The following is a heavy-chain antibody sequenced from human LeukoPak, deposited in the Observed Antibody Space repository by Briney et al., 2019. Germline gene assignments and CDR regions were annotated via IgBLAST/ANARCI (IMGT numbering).Heavy chain of an antibody. CDR3: AKHHYSSSRDYFDY. D-gene: IGHD6-13*01. CDR2: ISGSGGST. J-gene: IGHJ4*02. Sequence: GGSLRLSCAASGFTFGTYAMTWVRQAPGKGLEWVSVISGSGGSTNYADSVKGRFIISRDNSWNTLFLQMNSLRAEDTAVYYCAKHHYSSSRDYFDYWGQGTLVTVSS. CDR1: GFTFGTYA. V-gene: IGHV3-23*01.